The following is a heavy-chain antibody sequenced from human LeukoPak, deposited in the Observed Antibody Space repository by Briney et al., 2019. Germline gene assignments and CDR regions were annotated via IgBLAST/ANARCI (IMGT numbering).Heavy chain of an antibody. J-gene: IGHJ4*02. V-gene: IGHV1-8*01. CDR3: ARVRRWLQSGGDY. CDR2: MNPNSGNT. D-gene: IGHD5-24*01. Sequence: ASVKVSCKASGYTFTSYDINWVRQATGQGVEWMGWMNPNSGNTGYAQKFQGRVTMTRNTSISTAYMELSSLRSEDTAVYYCARVRRWLQSGGDYWGQGTLVTVSS. CDR1: GYTFTSYD.